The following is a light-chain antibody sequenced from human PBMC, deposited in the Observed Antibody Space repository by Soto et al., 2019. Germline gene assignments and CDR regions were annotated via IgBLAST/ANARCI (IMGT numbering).Light chain of an antibody. V-gene: IGLV2-14*01. Sequence: QSALTQPASVSGSPGQSITISCTGTSSDVGGYDYVSWYQQHPGKAPKLMIYDVTHRPSGVSNRFSGSKSGNTASLTISGLQAEDEADYYCSSYGRNRAPLVFGGGTKVTVL. J-gene: IGLJ2*01. CDR3: SSYGRNRAPLV. CDR2: DVT. CDR1: SSDVGGYDY.